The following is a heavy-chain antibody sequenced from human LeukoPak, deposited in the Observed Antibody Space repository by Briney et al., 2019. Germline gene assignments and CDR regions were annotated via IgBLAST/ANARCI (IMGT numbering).Heavy chain of an antibody. CDR2: INPDNVDT. D-gene: IGHD3-3*02. CDR1: GYTFTGYS. Sequence: ASVKVSCKASGYTFTGYSIHWVRQAPGQGLDWMERINPDNVDTHYSHKFQGKVTMTRDTSITTAYMELSSLRSDDTAMYYCTRDGVAFVAPFDYWGQGTLVTVSS. J-gene: IGHJ4*02. CDR3: TRDGVAFVAPFDY. V-gene: IGHV1-2*06.